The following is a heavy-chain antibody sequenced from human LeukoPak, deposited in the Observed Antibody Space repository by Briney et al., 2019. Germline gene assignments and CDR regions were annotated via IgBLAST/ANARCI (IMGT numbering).Heavy chain of an antibody. D-gene: IGHD5-24*01. J-gene: IGHJ4*02. CDR1: GFTFSSYW. V-gene: IGHV3-74*01. CDR2: INSDGSST. CDR3: AKEEGQYYFDY. Sequence: GGSLTLSCAASGFTFSSYWMHWVRQAPGKGLVWVSRINSDGSSTSYADSVKGRFTISRDNAKNTQYLQMNSLRAEDTAVYYCAKEEGQYYFDYWGQGTLVTVSS.